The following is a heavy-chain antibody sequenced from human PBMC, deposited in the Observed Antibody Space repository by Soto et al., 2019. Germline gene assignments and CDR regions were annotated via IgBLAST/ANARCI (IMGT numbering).Heavy chain of an antibody. J-gene: IGHJ5*02. CDR3: AKDRWYCSSTSCPTNFNWFDP. CDR1: GFTFSSYA. V-gene: IGHV3-23*01. CDR2: ISGSGGST. D-gene: IGHD2-2*01. Sequence: EVQLLESGGGLVQPGGSLRLSCAASGFTFSSYAMSWVRQAPGKGLEWVSAISGSGGSTYYADSVKGRFTISRDNSKNTLYLQMNSLRAEDTAVYYCAKDRWYCSSTSCPTNFNWFDPWGQGTLVTVSS.